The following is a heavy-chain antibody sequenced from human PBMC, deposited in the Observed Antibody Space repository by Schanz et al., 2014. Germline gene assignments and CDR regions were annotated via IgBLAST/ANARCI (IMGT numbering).Heavy chain of an antibody. D-gene: IGHD5-12*01. J-gene: IGHJ4*02. V-gene: IGHV3-30*18. CDR2: ISYDGSNK. Sequence: QVQLVESGGGVVQPGRSLRLSCAASGVTFSSYGMHWVRQGPGKGLEWVAVISYDGSNKNYVDSVKGRFTISRDNSKNTLYLQMNSLRAEDTAVHYCAKAGYSGYEWEWVDSWGQGTLVTVSS. CDR3: AKAGYSGYEWEWVDS. CDR1: GVTFSSYG.